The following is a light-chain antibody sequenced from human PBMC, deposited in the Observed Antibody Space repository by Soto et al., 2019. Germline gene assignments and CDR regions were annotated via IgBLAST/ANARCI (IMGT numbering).Light chain of an antibody. J-gene: IGKJ4*01. CDR1: QNISPW. Sequence: DVQMTQSPSTLSASVGDRVTITCRASQNISPWLAWYQQKPGRAPELLIYRVSTLRSGVPSRFSGSGSGTEFTLTISRLQRDDFATYYCKNYNTHFGGGTKVDI. CDR2: RVS. CDR3: KNYNTH. V-gene: IGKV1-5*03.